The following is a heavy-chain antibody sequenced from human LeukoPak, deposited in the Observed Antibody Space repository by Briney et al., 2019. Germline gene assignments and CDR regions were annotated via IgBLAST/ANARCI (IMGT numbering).Heavy chain of an antibody. Sequence: SEALSLTCAVYGGSFSGYYWSWIRQPPGKGLEWIGEINHSGSTNYNPSLKSRVTISVDTSKNQFSLKLSSVTAADTAVYYCARGTRTFDPWGQGTLVTVSS. J-gene: IGHJ5*02. D-gene: IGHD2-2*01. CDR3: ARGTRTFDP. CDR1: GGSFSGYY. CDR2: INHSGST. V-gene: IGHV4-34*01.